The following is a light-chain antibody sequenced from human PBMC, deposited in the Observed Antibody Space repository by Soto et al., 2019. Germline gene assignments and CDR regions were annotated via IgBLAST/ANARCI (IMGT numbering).Light chain of an antibody. CDR3: QPYDNLPLT. J-gene: IGKJ4*01. Sequence: DIQMTQSPSSLSASVGDRVTITCQASQDISNYLNWYQQKPGKAPKLLIYDASNLETGVPSRFSGSGSGTDFTFTISSLQHEDIATYYCQPYDNLPLTFGGGTKVDIK. CDR1: QDISNY. CDR2: DAS. V-gene: IGKV1-33*01.